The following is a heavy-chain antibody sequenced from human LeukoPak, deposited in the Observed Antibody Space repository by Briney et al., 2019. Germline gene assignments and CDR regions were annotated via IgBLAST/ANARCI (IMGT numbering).Heavy chain of an antibody. CDR3: ATSGWYLLPGVY. CDR2: IYYSGST. V-gene: IGHV4-39*01. J-gene: IGHJ4*02. CDR1: GDSISSTNYY. Sequence: SETLSLTCAVSGDSISSTNYYWGWIRQPPGKGLEWIGSIYYSGSTYYNPSLESRVTISVDTSKNQFSLKLSSVTAADTAVYYCATSGWYLLPGVYWGQGTLVTVSS. D-gene: IGHD6-19*01.